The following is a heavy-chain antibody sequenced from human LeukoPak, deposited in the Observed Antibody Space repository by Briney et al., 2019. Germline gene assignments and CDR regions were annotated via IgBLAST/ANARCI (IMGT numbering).Heavy chain of an antibody. D-gene: IGHD1-26*01. J-gene: IGHJ4*02. V-gene: IGHV1-2*02. CDR3: ARAGRGISIDGLLLGFDY. Sequence: ASVKVSCKASGYTFTGYYTHWVRQAPGQGLEWMGWINPNSGGTNCAQKFQGRVTMTRDTSISTAYMELSRLRSDDTAVYYCARAGRGISIDGLLLGFDYWGRGTLVTVSS. CDR2: INPNSGGT. CDR1: GYTFTGYY.